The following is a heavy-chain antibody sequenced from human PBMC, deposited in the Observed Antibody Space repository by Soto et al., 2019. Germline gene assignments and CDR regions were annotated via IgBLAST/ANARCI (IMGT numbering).Heavy chain of an antibody. V-gene: IGHV3-23*01. Sequence: EVQLLESGGGLVQPGGSLRLSCAASGFTFSSYAMSWVRQAPGKGLEWVSVSSGSGDSKYYADSVKGRFTISRDNSKNTLYLQMNSLRVEDTAVYYCAKRAYGSDFDYWGQGTLVTVSS. CDR2: SSGSGDSK. D-gene: IGHD3-10*01. J-gene: IGHJ4*02. CDR3: AKRAYGSDFDY. CDR1: GFTFSSYA.